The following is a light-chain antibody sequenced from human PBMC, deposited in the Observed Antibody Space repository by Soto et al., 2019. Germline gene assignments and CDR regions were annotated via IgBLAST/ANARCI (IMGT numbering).Light chain of an antibody. Sequence: QSALTQPASVSGSPGQSITISCTGTSSDVGAYNYVSWYQQHPGEAPKLMIYEVSNRPSGVSNRFSGSKSGNTASLTISGLQAEDEADYHCSSYTSSSTYVFGTGTKLTVL. CDR1: SSDVGAYNY. J-gene: IGLJ1*01. CDR2: EVS. V-gene: IGLV2-14*01. CDR3: SSYTSSSTYV.